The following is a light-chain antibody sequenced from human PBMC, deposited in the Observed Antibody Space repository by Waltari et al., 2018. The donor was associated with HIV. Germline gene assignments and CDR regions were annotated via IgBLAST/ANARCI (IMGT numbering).Light chain of an antibody. CDR3: AAWDDSLNGVV. CDR2: KNN. CDR1: STNIGGRMY. Sequence: QSVMTQSPPASGTPGQRVIISCSGRSTNIGGRMYVHWYQLLPGTAPKLLIYKNNQRPSGVPDRFSGSKSGTSASLAISGLRSEDEADYYCAAWDDSLNGVVFGGGTKLTVL. V-gene: IGLV1-47*01. J-gene: IGLJ2*01.